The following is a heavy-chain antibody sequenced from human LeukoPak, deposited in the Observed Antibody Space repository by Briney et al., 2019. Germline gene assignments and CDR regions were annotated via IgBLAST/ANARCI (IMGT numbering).Heavy chain of an antibody. CDR2: IYYSGST. J-gene: IGHJ4*02. D-gene: IGHD6-6*01. V-gene: IGHV4-34*01. Sequence: PSETLSLTCAVYGGSFSGYYWSWIRQPPGKGLEWIGSIYYSGSTYYNPSLKSRVTISVDTSKNQFSLKLSSVTAADTAVYYCARHSTIAARPGYFDYWGQGTLVTVSS. CDR3: ARHSTIAARPGYFDY. CDR1: GGSFSGYY.